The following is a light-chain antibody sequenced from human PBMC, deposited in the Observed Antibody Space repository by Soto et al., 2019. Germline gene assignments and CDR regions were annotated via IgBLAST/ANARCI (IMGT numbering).Light chain of an antibody. CDR1: QSVSSK. V-gene: IGKV3-15*01. CDR3: QHYNTCLWT. J-gene: IGKJ1*01. CDR2: GES. Sequence: EIGLTQSPATLSVSPGERATLSCRASQSVSSKLAWYQQKPGQGPRLLIYGESTRATGIPARFSGSGSGTECTLTISSLQAEDFSVYYCQHYNTCLWTFGPGTKVEIK.